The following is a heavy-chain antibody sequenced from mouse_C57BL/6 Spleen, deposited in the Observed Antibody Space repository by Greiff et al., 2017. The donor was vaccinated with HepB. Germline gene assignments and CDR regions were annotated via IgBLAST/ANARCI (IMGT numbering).Heavy chain of an antibody. CDR3: AGYWDGYFDY. CDR1: GYTFTSYG. V-gene: IGHV1-50*01. CDR2: IDPSDSYT. Sequence: VQLQQPGAELVKPGASVKLSCKASGYTFTSYGMQWVKQRPGQGLEWIGEIDPSDSYTNYNQKFKGKATLTVDTSSSTAYMQLSSLTSEDSAVYYCAGYWDGYFDYWGQGTTLTVSS. D-gene: IGHD4-1*01. J-gene: IGHJ2*01.